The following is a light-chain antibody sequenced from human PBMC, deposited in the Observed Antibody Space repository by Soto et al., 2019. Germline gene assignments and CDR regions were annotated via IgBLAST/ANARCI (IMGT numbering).Light chain of an antibody. CDR2: GAS. V-gene: IGKV3-15*01. J-gene: IGKJ1*01. CDR3: QQYNNWPQT. Sequence: EIVMTQSPATLAVSPGERATLSCRASQSVSSNLAWYQQKPSQAPRLLIYGASTRATGIPARFSGSGSGTDFTLTISSLQSEDVAVYYCQQYNNWPQTFGQGTKVEIK. CDR1: QSVSSN.